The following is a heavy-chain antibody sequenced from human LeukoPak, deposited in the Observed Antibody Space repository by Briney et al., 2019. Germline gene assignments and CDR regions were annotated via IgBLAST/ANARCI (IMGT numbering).Heavy chain of an antibody. Sequence: GGTLRLSCAASGFTFSSYSMNWVREAPGKGLEWVSYISSSSSTIYYADSVKGRFTISRDNAKNSLYLQMNSLRDEDTAVYYCARVLNYYDSSGYYLSYWGQGTLVTVSS. CDR2: ISSSSSTI. CDR1: GFTFSSYS. J-gene: IGHJ4*02. CDR3: ARVLNYYDSSGYYLSY. D-gene: IGHD3-22*01. V-gene: IGHV3-48*02.